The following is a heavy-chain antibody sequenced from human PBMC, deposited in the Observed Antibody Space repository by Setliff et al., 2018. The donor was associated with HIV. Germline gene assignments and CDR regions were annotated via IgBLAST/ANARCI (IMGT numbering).Heavy chain of an antibody. CDR1: GGSISNYY. CDR3: ARGRPFGKFVDYFDS. CDR2: IFYNENT. J-gene: IGHJ4*02. V-gene: IGHV4-59*12. D-gene: IGHD2-21*01. Sequence: ETLSLTCTVSGGSISNYYWSWIRQHPGKGLEWIGYIFYNENTQYDPSLKSRVSMSVDTSKNQFSLNLRTVTAADTAIYFCARGRPFGKFVDYFDSWGQGKLVTVS.